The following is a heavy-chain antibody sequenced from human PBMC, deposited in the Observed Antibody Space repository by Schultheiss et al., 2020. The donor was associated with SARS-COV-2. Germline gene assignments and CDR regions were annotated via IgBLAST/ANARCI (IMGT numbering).Heavy chain of an antibody. V-gene: IGHV4-38-2*01. CDR1: DYSIRSDYY. J-gene: IGHJ4*02. D-gene: IGHD6-19*01. Sequence: SQTLSLTCAVSDYSIRSDYYWGWIRQPPGKGLEWIGSIYHSGTTYYNPSLKSRVTISVDTSKNQFSLKLSSVTAADTAVYYCARHWVGAVAADFDYWGQGTLVTVSS. CDR2: IYHSGTT. CDR3: ARHWVGAVAADFDY.